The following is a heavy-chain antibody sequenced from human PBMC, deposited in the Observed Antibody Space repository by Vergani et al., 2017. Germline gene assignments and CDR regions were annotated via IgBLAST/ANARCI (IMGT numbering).Heavy chain of an antibody. Sequence: QVQLQESGPGLVKPSQTLSLTCTVSGGSISSGGYYWSWIRQHPGKGLEWIGYIYYSGSTYYNPSLKSRVNLSVDTSKNRFSLKLSSVTAAYTAVYYCARAPGGMVRGVIPWFDPWGQGTLVTVSS. V-gene: IGHV4-31*03. D-gene: IGHD3-10*01. CDR3: ARAPGGMVRGVIPWFDP. J-gene: IGHJ5*02. CDR1: GGSISSGGYY. CDR2: IYYSGST.